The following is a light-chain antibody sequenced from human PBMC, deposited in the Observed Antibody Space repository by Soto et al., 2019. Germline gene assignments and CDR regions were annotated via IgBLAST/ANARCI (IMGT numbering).Light chain of an antibody. CDR2: GAS. CDR3: QHYVTSLTT. Sequence: IVLSHSPAALSVSPGERATLSCSASQTVFSNYIGWYQQKPGQAPRRLIFGASIRVTGIPDRFIGSGSGTDFTLTISRLEPEDFAVYYCQHYVTSLTTFGQGTKVEI. CDR1: QTVFSNY. J-gene: IGKJ1*01. V-gene: IGKV3-20*01.